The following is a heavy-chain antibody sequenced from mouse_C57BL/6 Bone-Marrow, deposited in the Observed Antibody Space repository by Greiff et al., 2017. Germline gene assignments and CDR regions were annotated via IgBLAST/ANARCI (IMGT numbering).Heavy chain of an antibody. D-gene: IGHD1-1*01. CDR2: IYPGSGNT. CDR1: GYTFTDYY. V-gene: IGHV1-76*01. Sequence: VKVVESGAELVRPGASVKLSCKASGYTFTDYYINWVKQRPGQGLEWIARIYPGSGNTYYNEKFKGKATLTAEKSSSTAYMQLSSLTSEDSAVYFCARSSGSSPFDYWGQGTTLTVSS. J-gene: IGHJ2*01. CDR3: ARSSGSSPFDY.